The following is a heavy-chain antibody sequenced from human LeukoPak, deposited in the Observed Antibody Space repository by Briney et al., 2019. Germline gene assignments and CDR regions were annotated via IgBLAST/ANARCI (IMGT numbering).Heavy chain of an antibody. CDR3: ARDVRYSSSWYSGAFDI. Sequence: GGSLRLSCAASGFTFSTYAMSWVRQAPGKGLEWVSYISSSGSTIYYADSVKGRFTISRDNAKNSLYLQMNSLRAEDTAVYYCARDVRYSSSWYSGAFDIWGQGTMVTVSS. V-gene: IGHV3-48*03. J-gene: IGHJ3*02. CDR2: ISSSGSTI. CDR1: GFTFSTYA. D-gene: IGHD6-13*01.